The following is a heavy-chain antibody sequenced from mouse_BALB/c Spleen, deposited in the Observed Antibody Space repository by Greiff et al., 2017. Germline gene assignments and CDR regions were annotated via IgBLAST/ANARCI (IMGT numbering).Heavy chain of an antibody. CDR2: IYPGNSDT. D-gene: IGHD1-1*01. Sequence: EVQLQQSGTVLARPGASVKMSCKASGYSFTSYWMHWVKQRPGQGLEWIGAIYPGNSDTSYNQKFKGKAKLTAVTSASTAYMELSSLTNEDSAVYYCTRYYGSSYRDYAMDYWGQGTSVTVSS. V-gene: IGHV1-5*01. CDR3: TRYYGSSYRDYAMDY. CDR1: GYSFTSYW. J-gene: IGHJ4*01.